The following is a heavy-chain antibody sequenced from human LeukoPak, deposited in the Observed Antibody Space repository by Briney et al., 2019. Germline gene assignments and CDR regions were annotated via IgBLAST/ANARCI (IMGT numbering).Heavy chain of an antibody. CDR1: GFTFSDYY. CDR2: ISSSSSYT. Sequence: GGSLRLSCVASGFTFSDYYMSWIRQAPGKGLEWVSYISSSSSYTKYAGSVKGRFTISRDNAKNSLYLQVNSLRAEDTAVYYCARGTGTTAYFDYWGQGTLVTVSS. V-gene: IGHV3-11*06. D-gene: IGHD1-1*01. J-gene: IGHJ4*02. CDR3: ARGTGTTAYFDY.